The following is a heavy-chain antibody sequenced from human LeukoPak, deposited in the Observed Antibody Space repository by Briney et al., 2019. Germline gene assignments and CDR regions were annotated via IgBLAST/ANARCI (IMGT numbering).Heavy chain of an antibody. CDR3: ARDASGSNYDILTGYYGFDY. V-gene: IGHV4-38-2*02. CDR1: GYSISSGYY. D-gene: IGHD3-9*01. Sequence: SETLSLTCAVSGYSISSGYYWGWIRQPPGKGLEWIGSIYHSGSTYYNPSLKSRVTISVDTPKNQFSLKLSSATAADTAVYYCARDASGSNYDILTGYYGFDYWGQGTLVTVSS. J-gene: IGHJ4*02. CDR2: IYHSGST.